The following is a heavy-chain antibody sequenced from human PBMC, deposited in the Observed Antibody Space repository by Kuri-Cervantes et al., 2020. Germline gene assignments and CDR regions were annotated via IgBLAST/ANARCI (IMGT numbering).Heavy chain of an antibody. J-gene: IGHJ4*02. CDR3: AKDIGPVGTEFYDY. V-gene: IGHV3-30-3*02. D-gene: IGHD6-13*01. CDR2: ISYDGSNK. Sequence: SCKASGYTFTGYYMHWVRQAPGKGLEWVAVISYDGSNKYYADSVKGRFTISRDNAKNSLYLQMNSLRAEDTALYYCAKDIGPVGTEFYDYWGQGTLVTVSS. CDR1: GYTFTGYY.